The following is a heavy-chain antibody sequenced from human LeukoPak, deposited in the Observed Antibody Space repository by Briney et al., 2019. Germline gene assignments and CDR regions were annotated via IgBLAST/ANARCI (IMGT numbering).Heavy chain of an antibody. V-gene: IGHV4-59*01. CDR2: IYSSGST. CDR1: GGCISSYY. CDR3: ARNFEGGSYFDY. D-gene: IGHD3-16*01. J-gene: IGHJ4*02. Sequence: SETLSLTCTVSGGCISSYYWSWIRQPPGKGLEWIGYIYSSGSTNYNPSLKSRVTISVDTSKNLFSLKLSSVTAADTAVYYCARNFEGGSYFDYWGQGTLVTVSS.